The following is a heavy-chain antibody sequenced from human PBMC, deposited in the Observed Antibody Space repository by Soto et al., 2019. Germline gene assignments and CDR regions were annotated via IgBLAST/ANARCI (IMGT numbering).Heavy chain of an antibody. V-gene: IGHV1-3*01. CDR3: ARDLPPVDY. Sequence: KFQGRVTITRGTSASTAYMELSSLRSEDTAVYYCARDLPPVDYWGQGTLVTVSS. J-gene: IGHJ4*02.